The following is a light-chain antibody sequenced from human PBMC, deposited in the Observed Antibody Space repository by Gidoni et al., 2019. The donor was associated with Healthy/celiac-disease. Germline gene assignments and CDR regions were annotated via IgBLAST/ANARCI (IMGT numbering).Light chain of an antibody. Sequence: EIVITQSPATLAVSPGERATLSCRASQSVSRNLAWYQQKPGQAPRLLISGASTRATGIPARFSGSGSGTEFTLTISSLQSEDFAVYYCQQYNNWPYTFGHGTKLEIK. CDR3: QQYNNWPYT. CDR1: QSVSRN. CDR2: GAS. V-gene: IGKV3-15*01. J-gene: IGKJ2*01.